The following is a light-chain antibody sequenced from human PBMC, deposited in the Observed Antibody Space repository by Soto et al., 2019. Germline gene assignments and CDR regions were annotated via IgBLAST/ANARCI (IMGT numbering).Light chain of an antibody. CDR3: SSYTSSSTLV. V-gene: IGLV2-18*02. CDR1: SSDVGSYNR. J-gene: IGLJ2*01. CDR2: GGS. Sequence: QSALTQPPSVSGSPGQSVTISCTGTSSDVGSYNRVSWYQQPQGTAPKLMIYGGSNRPSGVPDGFSGSKSGNTASLTISGLQAEDEADYYCSSYTSSSTLVFGGGTKLTVL.